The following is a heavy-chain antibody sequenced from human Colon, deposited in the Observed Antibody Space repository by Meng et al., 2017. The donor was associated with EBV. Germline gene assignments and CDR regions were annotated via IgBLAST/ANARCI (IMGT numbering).Heavy chain of an antibody. Sequence: VPLREPGPGLVKPPGTLSLTGAVSGGSLSSSNWWSWVRQHPGKGLEWIGEIYHSGSTNYNPSLKSRVTISVDESKNQFSLRLSSVTAADTAVYYCARAGAYCGGDCYHPRWGQGTLVTVSS. J-gene: IGHJ4*02. D-gene: IGHD2-21*02. CDR2: IYHSGST. CDR3: ARAGAYCGGDCYHPR. CDR1: GGSLSSSNW. V-gene: IGHV4-4*03.